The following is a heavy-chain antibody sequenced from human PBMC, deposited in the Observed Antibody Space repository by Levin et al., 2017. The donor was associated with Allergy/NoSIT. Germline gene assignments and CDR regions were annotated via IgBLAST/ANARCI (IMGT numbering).Heavy chain of an antibody. Sequence: SETLSLTCTVSGGSISSSSYYWGWIRQPPGKGLEWIGSIYYSGSTYYNPSLKSRVTISVDTSKNQFSLKLSSVTAADTAVYYCARHVGSKDYDILTGYSRPFDYWGQGTLVTVSS. CDR2: IYYSGST. CDR3: ARHVGSKDYDILTGYSRPFDY. CDR1: GGSISSSSYY. D-gene: IGHD3-9*01. J-gene: IGHJ4*02. V-gene: IGHV4-39*01.